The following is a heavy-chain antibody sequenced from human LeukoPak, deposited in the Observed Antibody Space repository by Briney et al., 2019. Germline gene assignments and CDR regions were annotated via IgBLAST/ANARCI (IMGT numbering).Heavy chain of an antibody. J-gene: IGHJ4*02. CDR3: ARQRRLLPDY. Sequence: PSETLSLTCTVSGRSLSSSSYYWGWIRQPPGKGLEWFGSIYYSGSTYYNPSLKSRVTISVDTSKNQFSLKLSSVTAADTAVYYCARQRRLLPDYWGQGTLVTVSS. CDR2: IYYSGST. V-gene: IGHV4-39*01. D-gene: IGHD3-22*01. CDR1: GRSLSSSSYY.